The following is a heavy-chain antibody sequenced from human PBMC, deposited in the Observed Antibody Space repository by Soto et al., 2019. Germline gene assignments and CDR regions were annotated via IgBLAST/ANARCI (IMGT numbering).Heavy chain of an antibody. CDR3: ATRDTSGFLRYFDN. CDR2: SVPNVGTV. Sequence: QMQLVQSGAEVKKPGSSVKVSCKASGGTLSSFINYPINWVRQAPGQGLEWMGGSVPNVGTVNYAQTFQGRVTITANKSTGTAYMELSRLRSEDTALYYCATRDTSGFLRYFDNWGQGTLVTVSS. V-gene: IGHV1-69*06. J-gene: IGHJ4*02. D-gene: IGHD3-3*01. CDR1: GGTLSSFINYP.